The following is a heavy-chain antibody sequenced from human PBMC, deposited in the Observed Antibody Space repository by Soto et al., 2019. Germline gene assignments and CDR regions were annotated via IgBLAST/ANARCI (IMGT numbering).Heavy chain of an antibody. J-gene: IGHJ6*02. Sequence: GGSLRLSCAASGFTFSSYAMSWVRQAPGKGLEWVSAISGSGGSTYYADSVKGRFIISRDNSKNTLYLQMNSLRAEDTAVYYCVKGVYDFWSDTGMDVWGHGTTVTVAS. CDR2: ISGSGGST. CDR3: VKGVYDFWSDTGMDV. V-gene: IGHV3-23*01. D-gene: IGHD3-3*01. CDR1: GFTFSSYA.